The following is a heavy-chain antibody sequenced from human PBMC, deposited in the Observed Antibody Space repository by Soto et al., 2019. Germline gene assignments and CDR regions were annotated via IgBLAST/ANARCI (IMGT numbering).Heavy chain of an antibody. D-gene: IGHD6-6*01. CDR2: IYYSGST. CDR3: ARHHDSGIAARQGPDEYFQH. Sequence: KTSETLSLTCTVSGGSISSSSYYWGWIRQPPGKGLEWIGSIYYSGSTYYNPSLKSRVTISVDTSKNQFSLKLSSVTAADTAVYYCARHHDSGIAARQGPDEYFQHWGQGTLVTVSS. V-gene: IGHV4-39*01. CDR1: GGSISSSSYY. J-gene: IGHJ1*01.